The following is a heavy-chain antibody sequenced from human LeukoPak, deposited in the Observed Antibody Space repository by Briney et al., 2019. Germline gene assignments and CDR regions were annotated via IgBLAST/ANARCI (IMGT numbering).Heavy chain of an antibody. CDR3: ARGYCSGGSCYENDAFDI. CDR1: GFTFSSYE. Sequence: GSLRLSCAASGFTFSSYEMNWVRQAPGKGLEWVSYISSSGSTIYYADSVKGRFTISRDNAKNSLYLQMNSLRAEDTAVYYCARGYCSGGSCYENDAFDIWGQGALGTVSS. D-gene: IGHD2-15*01. V-gene: IGHV3-48*03. CDR2: ISSSGSTI. J-gene: IGHJ3*02.